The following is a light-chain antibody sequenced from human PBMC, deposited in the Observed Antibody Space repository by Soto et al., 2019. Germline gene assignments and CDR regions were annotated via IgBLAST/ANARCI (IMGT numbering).Light chain of an antibody. J-gene: IGKJ5*01. CDR1: QSISSH. CDR3: QQRSKSIT. CDR2: DAS. V-gene: IGKV3-11*01. Sequence: EIVLTHSQATLSLSPWEGATLSFRASQSISSHLAWFQQRPGQAPRLLIYDASNRATGIPARFSGSGSGTDFILTISSLEPEDFAVYYCQQRSKSITFGQGTRLEI.